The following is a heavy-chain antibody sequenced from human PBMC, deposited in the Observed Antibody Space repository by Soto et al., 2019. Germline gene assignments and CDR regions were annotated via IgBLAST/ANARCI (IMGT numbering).Heavy chain of an antibody. CDR3: ARADYYYLDY. CDR2: INASNGNT. J-gene: IGHJ4*02. CDR1: GYTFTGYY. D-gene: IGHD3-10*01. V-gene: IGHV1-3*01. Sequence: ASVKVSCKASGYTFTGYYMHWVRQAPGQRLEWMGWINASNGNTKYAQKFQGRVTITRDTSTSTAYMELSSLRSEDTAVYYCARADYYYLDYWGQGTLVTVSS.